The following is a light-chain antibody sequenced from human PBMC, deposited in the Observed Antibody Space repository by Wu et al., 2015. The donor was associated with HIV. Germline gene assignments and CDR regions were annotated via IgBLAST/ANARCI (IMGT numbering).Light chain of an antibody. CDR1: HSIDRS. Sequence: VLTQSPVILPLSPGERATLSCRASHSIDRSVAWYQQRPGQSPRLLIYDASTRATDIPARFRGGGSGTDFTLTISSLDPEDFAIYYCQQRSYSPLTFGQGTRLEI. J-gene: IGKJ5*01. V-gene: IGKV3-11*01. CDR2: DAS. CDR3: QQRSYSPLT.